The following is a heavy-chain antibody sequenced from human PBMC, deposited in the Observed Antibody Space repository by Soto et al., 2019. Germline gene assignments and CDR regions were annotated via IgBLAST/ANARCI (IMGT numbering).Heavy chain of an antibody. CDR1: GFTFNSFG. D-gene: IGHD1-26*01. J-gene: IGHJ4*02. Sequence: PGGSLRLSCAASGFTFNSFGMHWVRQAPGKGLEWVALISFDGSNINYADSVRGRFTISSDDSKNILYLQMDSLRSEDTAVYYCAKDQGRIVTATRELDYWGQGTLVTVSS. CDR3: AKDQGRIVTATRELDY. CDR2: ISFDGSNI. V-gene: IGHV3-30*18.